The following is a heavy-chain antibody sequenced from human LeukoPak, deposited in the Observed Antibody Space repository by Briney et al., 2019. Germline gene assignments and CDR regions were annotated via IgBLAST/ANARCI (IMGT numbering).Heavy chain of an antibody. CDR3: AREGGWNDFDY. D-gene: IGHD1-1*01. V-gene: IGHV3-48*03. CDR2: ISSSGNLT. Sequence: GGSLRLSCAASGLTFSSYDMTWVRQAPGKGLQWVSSISSSGNLTHYADSVKGRFTFSRDNARNSLYLQMNSLRADDTAIYYCAREGGWNDFDYWGQGTLVTVSS. J-gene: IGHJ4*02. CDR1: GLTFSSYD.